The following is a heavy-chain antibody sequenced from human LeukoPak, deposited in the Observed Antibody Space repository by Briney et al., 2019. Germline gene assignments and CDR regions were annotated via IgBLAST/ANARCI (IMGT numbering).Heavy chain of an antibody. D-gene: IGHD2-15*01. V-gene: IGHV3-21*01. Sequence: GGSLRLSCAASGFTFSSYSMNWVRQAPGKGLEWVSSISSSSSYIYYADSVKGRFTISRDNAKNSLYLQMNSLRAEDTAVYYCARVPYCSSGSCHHADVWGQGTTVTVSS. CDR1: GFTFSSYS. CDR3: ARVPYCSSGSCHHADV. J-gene: IGHJ6*02. CDR2: ISSSSSYI.